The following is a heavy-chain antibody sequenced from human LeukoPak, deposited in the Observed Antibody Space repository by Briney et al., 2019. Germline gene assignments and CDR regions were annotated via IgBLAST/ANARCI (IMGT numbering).Heavy chain of an antibody. CDR2: IYPGDSDT. CDR3: ATSVGYCSAGSCYPGN. D-gene: IGHD2-15*01. V-gene: IGHV5-51*01. J-gene: IGHJ4*02. CDR1: GYSFTSYW. Sequence: GESLKISCKGSGYSFTSYWIGWVRQMPGKGLVWMGIIYPGDSDTRYSPSFQGQVTISADKSISTAYLQWSSLNASDTAMYYCATSVGYCSAGSCYPGNWGQGTLVTVSS.